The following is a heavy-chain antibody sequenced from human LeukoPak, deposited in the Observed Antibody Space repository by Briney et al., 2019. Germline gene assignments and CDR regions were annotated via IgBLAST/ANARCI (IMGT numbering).Heavy chain of an antibody. V-gene: IGHV3-21*01. CDR1: GFTFSSYN. D-gene: IGHD1-14*01. J-gene: IGHJ3*02. CDR2: ISSSSSSI. CDR3: ARDRAPEAFDI. Sequence: GGSLKLSCAASGFTFSSYNMNWVRQAPGKGLEWVSSISSSSSSIYYADSVQGRFTISRDNAKSSLYLQMNSLRAEDTAVYYCARDRAPEAFDIWGQGAMVTVAS.